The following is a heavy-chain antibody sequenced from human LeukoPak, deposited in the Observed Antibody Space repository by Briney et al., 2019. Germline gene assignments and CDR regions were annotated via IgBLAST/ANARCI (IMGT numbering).Heavy chain of an antibody. J-gene: IGHJ3*02. CDR1: GYTFDGNY. CDR2: INPNSGGT. V-gene: IGHV1-2*02. CDR3: AMVAAPRVATNI. D-gene: IGHD2-15*01. Sequence: ASVNVPYKASGYTFDGNYVHWVRQAPGQGLEWMGWINPNSGGTSYAQNFQGRVTLTRDTSISTAYMELSRLRSDDTAVYYCAMVAAPRVATNICSQGTMVTVSS.